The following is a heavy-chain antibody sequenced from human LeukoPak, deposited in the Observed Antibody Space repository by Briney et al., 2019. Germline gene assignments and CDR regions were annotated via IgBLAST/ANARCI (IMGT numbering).Heavy chain of an antibody. D-gene: IGHD1-14*01. V-gene: IGHV3-23*01. CDR3: ARGGLYKFDY. CDR1: GFTFSSYA. J-gene: IGHJ4*02. Sequence: PGGSLRLSCAASGFTFSSYAMSWVRLAPGKGLEWVSVISGSAYTTHYADSVKGRFTISRDNSKNTLYLQINSLGADDTAVYYCARGGLYKFDYWGQGTLVTVSS. CDR2: ISGSAYTT.